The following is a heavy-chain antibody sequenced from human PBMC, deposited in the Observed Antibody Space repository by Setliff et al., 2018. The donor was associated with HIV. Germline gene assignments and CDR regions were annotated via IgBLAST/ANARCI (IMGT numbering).Heavy chain of an antibody. J-gene: IGHJ4*02. CDR1: GGTFSSYA. CDR2: IIPIFGTA. D-gene: IGHD1-26*01. Sequence: VKVSCKASGGTFSSYAISWVRQAPGQGLEWMGGIIPIFGTANYAQKFQGRVTITADESTNAAYMELSSLRSEDTAVYYCASGSHGEGATDYWGLGTLVTVSS. CDR3: ASGSHGEGATDY. V-gene: IGHV1-69*13.